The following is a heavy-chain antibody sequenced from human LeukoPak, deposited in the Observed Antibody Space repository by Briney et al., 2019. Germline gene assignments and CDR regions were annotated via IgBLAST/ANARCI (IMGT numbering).Heavy chain of an antibody. CDR1: GFTFSSYA. D-gene: IGHD2-2*02. CDR2: ISGSGGST. CDR3: ASFYTGLDAFDI. V-gene: IGHV3-23*01. J-gene: IGHJ3*02. Sequence: GGSLRLSCAASGFTFSSYAMSWVRQAPGKGPEWVSAISGSGGSTYYADSVKGRFTISRDNSKNTLYLQMNSLRAEDTAVYYCASFYTGLDAFDIWGQGTMVTVSS.